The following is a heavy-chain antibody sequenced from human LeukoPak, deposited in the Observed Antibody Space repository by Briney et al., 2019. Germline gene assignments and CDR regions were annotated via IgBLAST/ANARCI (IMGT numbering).Heavy chain of an antibody. J-gene: IGHJ4*02. Sequence: PSETLSLTCTVSGGSISSSSYYWGWIRQPPGKGLEWIGSIYYSGSTYYNPSLKSRVTISVDTSKNQFSLKLSSVTAADTAVYYCASPKGGQLAEFDYWGQGTLVTVSS. CDR2: IYYSGST. CDR1: GGSISSSSYY. CDR3: ASPKGGQLAEFDY. D-gene: IGHD6-6*01. V-gene: IGHV4-39*07.